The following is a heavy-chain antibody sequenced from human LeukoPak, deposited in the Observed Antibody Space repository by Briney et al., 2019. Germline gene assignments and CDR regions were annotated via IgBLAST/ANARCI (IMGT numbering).Heavy chain of an antibody. D-gene: IGHD4-11*01. V-gene: IGHV1-69*01. CDR1: GGTFSSYA. Sequence: ASVKDFCKASGGTFSSYAISLVRQAPGQGLEWMGGIIPIFGTANYAQEFQGRVTITADESTSTAYMELSSLRSEDTAVYYCAREEKIDYSNYANWFDPWGQGTLVTVSS. J-gene: IGHJ5*02. CDR3: AREEKIDYSNYANWFDP. CDR2: IIPIFGTA.